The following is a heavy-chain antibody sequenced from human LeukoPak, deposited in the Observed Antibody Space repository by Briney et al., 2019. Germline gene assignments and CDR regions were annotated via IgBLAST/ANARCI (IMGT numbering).Heavy chain of an antibody. D-gene: IGHD2-2*01. CDR1: GYKFTSYW. CDR2: IYPGDSDT. CDR3: ARSYSSSWSYYDY. Sequence: GGSLRLSCKGSGYKFTSYWIGWVCQMPGKGLEWMGIIYPGDSDTRYSPSFQGQVTISADKSITTAHLQWSSLEASDTAMYYCARSYSSSWSYYDYWGQGTLVTVSS. J-gene: IGHJ4*02. V-gene: IGHV5-51*01.